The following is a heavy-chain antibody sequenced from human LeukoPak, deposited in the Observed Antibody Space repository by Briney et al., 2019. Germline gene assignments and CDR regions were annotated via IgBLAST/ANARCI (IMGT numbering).Heavy chain of an antibody. CDR1: GYTFTSYG. V-gene: IGHV1-18*01. J-gene: IGHJ4*02. CDR2: ISAYNGNT. CDR3: ARDRVLYCSSTSCYLAY. D-gene: IGHD2-2*01. Sequence: ASVKVSCKASGYTFTSYGISWVRQAPGQGLEWMGWISAYNGNTNYAQKLQGRVTMTTDTSTSTAYMELWSLRSDDTAVYYCARDRVLYCSSTSCYLAYWGQGTLVTVSS.